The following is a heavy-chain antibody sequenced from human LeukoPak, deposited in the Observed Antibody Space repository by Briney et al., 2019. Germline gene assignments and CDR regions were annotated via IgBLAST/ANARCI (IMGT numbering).Heavy chain of an antibody. CDR3: AMTMKYCSGGTCQEAFEI. D-gene: IGHD2-15*01. Sequence: GGSLRLSCAASGFTFSTHAMSWVRQAPGKGLEWVSDISGSGGRTYHADSVKGRFTISRDNSKNTLFLQMNSLRAEDTAIYYCAMTMKYCSGGTCQEAFEIWGQGTMVTVSS. CDR2: ISGSGGRT. J-gene: IGHJ3*02. CDR1: GFTFSTHA. V-gene: IGHV3-23*01.